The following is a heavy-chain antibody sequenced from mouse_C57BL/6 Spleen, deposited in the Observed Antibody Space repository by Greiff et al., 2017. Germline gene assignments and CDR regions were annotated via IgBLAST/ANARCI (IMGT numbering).Heavy chain of an antibody. CDR1: GYTFTSYW. CDR3: AGGYYGSSYYFDY. CDR2: IHPNSGST. Sequence: VQLQQPGAELVKPGASVKLSCKASGYTFTSYWMHWVKQRPGQGLEWIGMIHPNSGSTNYNEKFKSKATLTVDKSSSPAYMQLSSLTSEDSAVYYCAGGYYGSSYYFDYWGQGTTLTVSS. V-gene: IGHV1-64*01. D-gene: IGHD1-1*01. J-gene: IGHJ2*01.